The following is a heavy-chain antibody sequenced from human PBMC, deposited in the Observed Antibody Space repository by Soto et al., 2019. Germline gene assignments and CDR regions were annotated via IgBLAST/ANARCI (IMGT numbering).Heavy chain of an antibody. V-gene: IGHV3-23*01. CDR1: GFSFGSYA. J-gene: IGHJ4*02. CDR2: ISGSDGKT. CDR3: ARWSYLDY. D-gene: IGHD3-3*01. Sequence: GGSLRLSCAASGFSFGSYALSWVRQAPGKGLEWVSTISGSDGKTFYADSVKGRLSISRDTSQSTLYLQMNSLRADDTAMYYCARWSYLDYWGQGTRVTVSS.